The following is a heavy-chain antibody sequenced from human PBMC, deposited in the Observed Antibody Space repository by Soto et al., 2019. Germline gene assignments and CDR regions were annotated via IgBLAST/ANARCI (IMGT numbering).Heavy chain of an antibody. CDR1: GFNISANW. J-gene: IGHJ4*02. D-gene: IGHD6-19*01. CDR3: ARVQGWADY. V-gene: IGHV3-7*01. CDR2: IKQDGGEK. Sequence: EVQLVESGGVLVQPGGSRRLSCVAAGFNISANWMSWVRQAPGKGLEWVANIKQDGGEKNYVDSVKGRFTISRYNADNSLFLQMNSLRADDTAVYYCARVQGWADYWGQGTLVTVSS.